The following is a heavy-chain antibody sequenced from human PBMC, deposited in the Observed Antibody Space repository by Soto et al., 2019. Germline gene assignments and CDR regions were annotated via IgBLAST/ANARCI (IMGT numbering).Heavy chain of an antibody. J-gene: IGHJ4*02. D-gene: IGHD5-12*01. CDR1: GATFSSYA. CDR2: IVPTVDTS. CDR3: VRVVAIPGYPDN. Sequence: QVQLVQSGAEVRQPASSVKVSCKTSGATFSSYAITWVRQAPGQGLEWMGGIVPTVDTSTYAQKFQGRVTXTAXKFTNTVYMELGSLRSDDTAVYYCVRVVAIPGYPDNWGQGTLVTVSS. V-gene: IGHV1-69*14.